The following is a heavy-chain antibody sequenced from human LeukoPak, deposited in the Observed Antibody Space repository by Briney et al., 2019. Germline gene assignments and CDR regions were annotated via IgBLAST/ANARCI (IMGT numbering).Heavy chain of an antibody. V-gene: IGHV3-23*01. CDR1: GFTFSSYA. Sequence: GGSLRLSCAASGFTFSSYAMSWVRQAPGKGLEWVSAISGSGGSTYYADSVKGRFTVSRHNSKNTLYLQMNSLRAEDTAVYYCAREVGRAGNYWGQGTLVTVSS. CDR2: ISGSGGST. CDR3: AREVGRAGNY. J-gene: IGHJ4*02. D-gene: IGHD6-13*01.